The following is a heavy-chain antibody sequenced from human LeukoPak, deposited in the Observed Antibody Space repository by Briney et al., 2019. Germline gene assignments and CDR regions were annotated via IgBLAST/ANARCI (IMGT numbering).Heavy chain of an antibody. CDR2: INHSGST. Sequence: SETLSLTCAVYGGSFSGYYWSWIRQPPGKGLEWIGEINHSGSTNYNPSLKRRVTISVDTSKNQFSLKLSSVTAADTAVYYCARGSRGYSYGSAGYWGQGTLVTVSS. CDR1: GGSFSGYY. CDR3: ARGSRGYSYGSAGY. D-gene: IGHD5-18*01. V-gene: IGHV4-34*01. J-gene: IGHJ4*02.